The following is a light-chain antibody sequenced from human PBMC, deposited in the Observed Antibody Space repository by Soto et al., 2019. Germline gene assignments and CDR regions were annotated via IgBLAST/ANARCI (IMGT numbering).Light chain of an antibody. J-gene: IGLJ1*01. V-gene: IGLV2-14*01. CDR3: SSYTSNTTPYV. CDR2: DVT. Sequence: QSALTQPASVSGSPGQSIAISCTGTSSDVGAYNYVSWYQQHPGKVPKLVIYDVTNRPSGVSDRFSGSKSGNTASLTISSLQAEDEADYYCSSYTSNTTPYVFGTGTKVTVL. CDR1: SSDVGAYNY.